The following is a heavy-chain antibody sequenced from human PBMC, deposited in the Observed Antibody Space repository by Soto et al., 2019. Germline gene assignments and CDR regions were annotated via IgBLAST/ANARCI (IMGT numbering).Heavy chain of an antibody. CDR1: GGSFSGYY. J-gene: IGHJ5*02. CDR3: ARVSAILLWFGERWFFGWFDP. CDR2: INHSGST. V-gene: IGHV4-34*01. Sequence: QVQLQQWGAGLLKPSETLSLTCAVYGGSFSGYYWSWIRQPPGKGLEWIGEINHSGSTNYNPPLKGGVTRSVDTSKNQFSLKLSSVTAADTAVYYCARVSAILLWFGERWFFGWFDPWGQGTLVTVSS. D-gene: IGHD3-10*01.